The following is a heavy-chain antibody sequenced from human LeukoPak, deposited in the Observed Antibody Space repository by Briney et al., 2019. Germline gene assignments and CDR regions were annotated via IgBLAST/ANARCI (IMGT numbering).Heavy chain of an antibody. D-gene: IGHD3-10*02. Sequence: GGSLRLSCAASGFTFSSYWMSWVRQAPGKGLEWVANIKQDGSEKYYVDSVKGRFTISRDNAKNSLYLQMNSLRAEDTAVYYCARMFLYYYYYMDVWGKGTTVTVSS. CDR2: IKQDGSEK. CDR1: GFTFSSYW. V-gene: IGHV3-7*01. J-gene: IGHJ6*03. CDR3: ARMFLYYYYYMDV.